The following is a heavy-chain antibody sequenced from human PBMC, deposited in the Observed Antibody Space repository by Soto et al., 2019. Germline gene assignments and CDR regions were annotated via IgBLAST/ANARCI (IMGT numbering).Heavy chain of an antibody. J-gene: IGHJ6*02. Sequence: GGSLRLSCAASGFTFSNAWMNWVRQAPGRGLEWVGRIKSKTDGGTTDYAAPVKGRFTISRDDSKNTLYLQMNSLKTEDTAVYYCTTDFVRYCSGGSCYFYFYGMDVWGQGTTVTVSS. D-gene: IGHD2-15*01. CDR3: TTDFVRYCSGGSCYFYFYGMDV. CDR1: GFTFSNAW. CDR2: IKSKTDGGTT. V-gene: IGHV3-15*07.